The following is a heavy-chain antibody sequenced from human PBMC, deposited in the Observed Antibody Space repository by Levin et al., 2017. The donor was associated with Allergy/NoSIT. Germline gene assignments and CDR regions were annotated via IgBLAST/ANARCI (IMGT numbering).Heavy chain of an antibody. CDR2: IYYSGST. J-gene: IGHJ4*02. CDR1: GGSISSYY. Sequence: SETLSLTCTVSGGSISSYYWSWIRQPPGKGLEWIGYIYYSGSTNYNPSLKSRVTISVDTSKNQFSLKLSSVTAADTAVYYCARQASGHDFDYWGQGTLVTVSS. CDR3: ARQASGHDFDY. V-gene: IGHV4-59*08. D-gene: IGHD3-10*01.